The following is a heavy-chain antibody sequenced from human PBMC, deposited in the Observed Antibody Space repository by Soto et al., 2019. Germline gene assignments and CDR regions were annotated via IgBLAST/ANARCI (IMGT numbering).Heavy chain of an antibody. J-gene: IGHJ5*02. CDR2: ISAYNGNT. Sequence: ASVKVSCKASGYTFTSYGISWVRQAPGQGLEWMGWISAYNGNTNYAQKLQGRVTMTTDTSTSTAYMELRSLRSDDTAVYYCAREKNYYGSGSYYNTWFDPWGQGTLVTVSS. CDR3: AREKNYYGSGSYYNTWFDP. CDR1: GYTFTSYG. V-gene: IGHV1-18*01. D-gene: IGHD3-10*01.